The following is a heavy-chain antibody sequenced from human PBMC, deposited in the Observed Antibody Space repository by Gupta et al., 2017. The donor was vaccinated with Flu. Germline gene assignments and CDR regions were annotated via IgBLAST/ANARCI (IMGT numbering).Heavy chain of an antibody. V-gene: IGHV4-39*01. J-gene: IGHJ3*02. CDR2: ISDSGST. Sequence: QLQLQESGPGLVKPSETLSLTCTVSGGSISYRSYSWGWIRQPPGKGLEWIGDISDSGSTYINPSLKSRVTMSVDTSKNQFSLNLIAVTAADTAKYFCARHGVTAVAGFAAFDIWGQGTVVTVSS. CDR3: ARHGVTAVAGFAAFDI. CDR1: GGSISYRSYS. D-gene: IGHD6-19*01.